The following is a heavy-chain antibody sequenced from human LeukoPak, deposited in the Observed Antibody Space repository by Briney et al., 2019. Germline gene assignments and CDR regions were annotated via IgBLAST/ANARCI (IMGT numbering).Heavy chain of an antibody. CDR2: IYYSGST. CDR1: GGSISSSSYY. J-gene: IGHJ5*02. Sequence: SETLSLTCTVSGGSISSSSYYWGWIRQPPGKGLEWIGSIYYSGSTYYNPSLKSRVTISVDTSKNQFSLKLSSVTAADTAVYYCARGSQQLVYDWFDPWGQGTLDTVSS. D-gene: IGHD6-13*01. CDR3: ARGSQQLVYDWFDP. V-gene: IGHV4-39*07.